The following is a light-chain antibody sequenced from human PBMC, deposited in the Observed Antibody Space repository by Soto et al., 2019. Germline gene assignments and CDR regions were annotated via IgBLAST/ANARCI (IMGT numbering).Light chain of an antibody. CDR3: QQSHITPYT. J-gene: IGKJ2*01. V-gene: IGKV1-39*01. Sequence: DIQMTQSPSSLSASVGDRVTITCRASQRISTYLNWYQQKPGRAPKLLISAASSLQSGVPSRFSGSGSGTDFTLTISSVQPEDLATYYCQQSHITPYTFGQGTKLQIK. CDR1: QRISTY. CDR2: AAS.